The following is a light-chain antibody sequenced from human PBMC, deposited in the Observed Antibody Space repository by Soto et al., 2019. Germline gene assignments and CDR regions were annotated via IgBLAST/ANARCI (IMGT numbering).Light chain of an antibody. CDR1: SSDVGGYNS. V-gene: IGLV2-11*01. CDR3: CSYAASYTLV. CDR2: DVT. J-gene: IGLJ2*01. Sequence: QSALAQPRSGSGSPGQSVTISCSGTSSDVGGYNSVSWYQQFPGKAPKLMIYDVTKRPSGVPDRFSGSKSGNTASLTISGLQAEDEADYYCCSYAASYTLVFGGGTKVTVL.